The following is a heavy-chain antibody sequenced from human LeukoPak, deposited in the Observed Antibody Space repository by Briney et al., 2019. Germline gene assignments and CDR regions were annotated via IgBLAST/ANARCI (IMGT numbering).Heavy chain of an antibody. D-gene: IGHD6-19*01. CDR2: INPNTGGT. V-gene: IGHV1-2*02. J-gene: IGHJ4*02. CDR3: ARSVGIAVAANY. Sequence: ASVKVSCKTSGYTFTGYDMHWVRQAPGQGLERMGWINPNTGGTDYAQKFQGRVTMTRDTSISTAYMELSRLRSDDTAVYYCARSVGIAVAANYWGQGTLVTVSS. CDR1: GYTFTGYD.